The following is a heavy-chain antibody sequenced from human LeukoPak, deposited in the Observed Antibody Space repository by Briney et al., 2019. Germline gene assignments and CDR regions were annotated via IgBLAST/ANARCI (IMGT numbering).Heavy chain of an antibody. V-gene: IGHV4-34*01. Sequence: SETLSLTCVVYGESFSGYYWSWIRQPPGKGLEWIGEINHSGSTNYKSSLKSRVTLSVDTSKKQFSLKLTSVTAADTAVYYCAKLLNFAFDIWGQGTMVTVSS. CDR3: AKLLNFAFDI. J-gene: IGHJ3*02. CDR1: GESFSGYY. CDR2: INHSGST. D-gene: IGHD3-10*01.